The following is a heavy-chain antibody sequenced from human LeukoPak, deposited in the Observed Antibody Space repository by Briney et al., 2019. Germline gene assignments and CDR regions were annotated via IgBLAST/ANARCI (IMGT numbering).Heavy chain of an antibody. V-gene: IGHV1-18*01. CDR1: GYTFTSYG. D-gene: IGHD1-1*01. CDR3: ARDFPGNWSSYYFDY. Sequence: ASVKASCKASGYTFTSYGISWVRQAPGQGLEWMGWISAYYGNTNFAQKLQGRVTMTTDTSTSTAYMELRSLRSDDTAVYYCARDFPGNWSSYYFDYWGQGTLVTVSS. CDR2: ISAYYGNT. J-gene: IGHJ4*02.